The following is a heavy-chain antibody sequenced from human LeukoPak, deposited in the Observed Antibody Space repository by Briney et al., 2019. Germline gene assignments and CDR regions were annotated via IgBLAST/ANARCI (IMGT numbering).Heavy chain of an antibody. CDR2: MNPNSGNT. Sequence: GASVKVSCKASGYTFTSYDINWVRQATGQGLEWMGWMNPNSGNTGYAQKFQGRVTMTRNTSISTAYMELSSLRAEDTAVYYCARDPVIHSSSSSIFDYWGQGTLVTVSS. D-gene: IGHD6-6*01. J-gene: IGHJ4*02. CDR3: ARDPVIHSSSSSIFDY. V-gene: IGHV1-8*01. CDR1: GYTFTSYD.